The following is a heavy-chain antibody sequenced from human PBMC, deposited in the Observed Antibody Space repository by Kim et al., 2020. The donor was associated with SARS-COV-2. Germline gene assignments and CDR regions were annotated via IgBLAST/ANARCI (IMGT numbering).Heavy chain of an antibody. CDR2: INAGNGNT. V-gene: IGHV1-3*01. J-gene: IGHJ5*02. CDR3: ARDYYGSGSYLGWFDP. D-gene: IGHD3-10*01. Sequence: ASVKVSCKASGYTFTSYAMHWVRQAPGQRLEWMGWINAGNGNTKYSQKFQGRVTITRDTSASTAYMELSSLRSEDTAVYYCARDYYGSGSYLGWFDPWGQGTLVTVSS. CDR1: GYTFTSYA.